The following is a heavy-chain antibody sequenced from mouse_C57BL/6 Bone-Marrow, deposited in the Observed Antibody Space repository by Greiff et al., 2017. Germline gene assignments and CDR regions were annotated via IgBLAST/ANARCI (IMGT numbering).Heavy chain of an antibody. V-gene: IGHV1-18*01. CDR1: GYTFTDYN. D-gene: IGHD6-1*01. Sequence: EVQLQQSGPELVKPGASVKIPCKASGYTFTDYNMDWVKQSQGKSLEWIGDINPNNGGTIYNQKFKGKATLTVDKSTSTAYMELRSLTSEETAVYYCASSLCSWFAYWGQGTLVTVSS. J-gene: IGHJ3*01. CDR3: ASSLCSWFAY. CDR2: INPNNGGT.